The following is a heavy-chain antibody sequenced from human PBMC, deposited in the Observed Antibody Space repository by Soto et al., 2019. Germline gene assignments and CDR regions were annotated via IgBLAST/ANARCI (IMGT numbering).Heavy chain of an antibody. V-gene: IGHV4-34*01. D-gene: IGHD3-10*01. Sequence: QVQLQQWGAGRLKPSETLSLTCAVYGGSFSGYYWSWIRQPPGKGLEWMGEINHSGSTNYNPSLKSRVTISVATSKNKFSLTLSSVTAADTAVYYCARSHGSGSYSPNFDYWGQGTLVTVSS. J-gene: IGHJ4*02. CDR1: GGSFSGYY. CDR2: INHSGST. CDR3: ARSHGSGSYSPNFDY.